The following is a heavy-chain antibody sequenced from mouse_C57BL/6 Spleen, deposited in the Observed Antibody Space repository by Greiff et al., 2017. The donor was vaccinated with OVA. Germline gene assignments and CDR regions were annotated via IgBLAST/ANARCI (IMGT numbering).Heavy chain of an antibody. D-gene: IGHD1-1*01. CDR1: GYAFSSSW. CDR3: ARYYYGSSLRWYFDV. V-gene: IGHV1-82*01. J-gene: IGHJ1*03. Sequence: QVQLQQSGPELVKPGASVKISCKASGYAFSSSWMNWVKQRPGKGLEWIGRIYPGDGDTNYNGKFKGKATLTADKSSSTAYMQLSSLTSEDSAVYFCARYYYGSSLRWYFDVWGTGTTVTVAS. CDR2: IYPGDGDT.